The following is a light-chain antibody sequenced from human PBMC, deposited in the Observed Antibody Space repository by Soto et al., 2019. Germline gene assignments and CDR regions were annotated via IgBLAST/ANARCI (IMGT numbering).Light chain of an antibody. CDR2: GNS. CDR1: SSNIGAGYD. V-gene: IGLV1-40*01. J-gene: IGLJ7*01. Sequence: QSVLTQPPSVSGAPGQRVTISCTGSSSNIGAGYDVHWYQQLPGTAPKLLIYGNSNRPSGVPDRFSGSKSGTSASLAITGLQAEDEVDYYCQSYDSSLSAVFGGGTQLTVL. CDR3: QSYDSSLSAV.